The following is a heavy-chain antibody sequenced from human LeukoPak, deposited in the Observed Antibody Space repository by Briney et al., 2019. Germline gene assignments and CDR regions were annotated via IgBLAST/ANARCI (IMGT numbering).Heavy chain of an antibody. CDR3: ARDRIGYSSSLDY. Sequence: GRSLRLSCAASGFTFSNSAMHWVRQAPGKGLEWVSVISYDGNNKYDADSVKGRFVISRENSKNTLHLQMNSLRAEDTAVYYCARDRIGYSSSLDYWGQGTLVTVSS. D-gene: IGHD6-13*01. V-gene: IGHV3-30*09. CDR1: GFTFSNSA. J-gene: IGHJ4*02. CDR2: ISYDGNNK.